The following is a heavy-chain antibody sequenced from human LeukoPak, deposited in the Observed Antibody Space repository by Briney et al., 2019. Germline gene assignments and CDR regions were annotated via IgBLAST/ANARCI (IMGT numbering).Heavy chain of an antibody. Sequence: GESLKISCKASGYSLTSYWIGWVRQMPGKGLEWMGIIYPGDSDTTYSPSFQGQVTISADKSISTAYLQWSSLKASDTAMYFCARRAYSSGWYYFDYWGQGTPVTVSS. J-gene: IGHJ4*02. CDR1: GYSLTSYW. V-gene: IGHV5-51*01. D-gene: IGHD6-19*01. CDR3: ARRAYSSGWYYFDY. CDR2: IYPGDSDT.